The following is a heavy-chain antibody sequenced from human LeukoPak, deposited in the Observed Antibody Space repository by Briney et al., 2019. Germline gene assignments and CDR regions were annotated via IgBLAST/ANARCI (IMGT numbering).Heavy chain of an antibody. CDR3: ARGWYGGNYWYFDL. D-gene: IGHD4-23*01. J-gene: IGHJ2*01. V-gene: IGHV4-59*01. Sequence: SETLSLTCTVSGGSISSYYWSWIRQPPGKGLEWIAYSYYSGSTNYNPSLKSRVTISVDTSKNQFSLNLTSVTAADTAVYYCARGWYGGNYWYFDLWGRGTLVTVSS. CDR2: SYYSGST. CDR1: GGSISSYY.